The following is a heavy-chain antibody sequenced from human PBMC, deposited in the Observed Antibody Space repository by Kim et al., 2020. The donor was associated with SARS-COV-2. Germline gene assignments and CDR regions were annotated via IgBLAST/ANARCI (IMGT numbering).Heavy chain of an antibody. Sequence: GGSLRLSCAASGFTVSSNYMSWVRQAPGKGLEWVSVIYSGGSTYYADSVKGRFTISRDNSKNTLYLQMNSLRAEDTAVYYCARDPPAATDYYYYGMDVWGQGTTVTVSS. CDR2: IYSGGST. V-gene: IGHV3-53*01. CDR3: ARDPPAATDYYYYGMDV. D-gene: IGHD2-2*01. CDR1: GFTVSSNY. J-gene: IGHJ6*02.